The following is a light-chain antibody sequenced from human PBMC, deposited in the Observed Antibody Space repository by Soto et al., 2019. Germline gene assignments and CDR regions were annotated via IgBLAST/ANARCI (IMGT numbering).Light chain of an antibody. J-gene: IGLJ1*01. Sequence: VLNQPASVSGSPGQSITISCTGTSSDVGSYNLVSWYQQHPGKAPKLMIYEGSKRPSGVSNRFSGSKSGNTASLTISGLQAEDEADYYCCSYAGSSPYVFGTGTKVTVL. V-gene: IGLV2-23*01. CDR3: CSYAGSSPYV. CDR2: EGS. CDR1: SSDVGSYNL.